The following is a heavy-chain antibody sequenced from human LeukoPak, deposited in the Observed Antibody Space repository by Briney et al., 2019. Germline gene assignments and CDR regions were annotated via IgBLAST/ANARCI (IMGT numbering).Heavy chain of an antibody. CDR1: GGSISRYY. Sequence: PSETLSLTCTVSGGSISRYYWNWIRQPPGKGLEGIGYMYYSGSTNYNPSLKSRVTISVHTSKNQVSLKLSSVTAADTAVYYCARSRDFGSGSYYSDKWFDPWGQGTLVTVSS. V-gene: IGHV4-59*01. CDR3: ARSRDFGSGSYYSDKWFDP. J-gene: IGHJ5*02. CDR2: MYYSGST. D-gene: IGHD3-10*01.